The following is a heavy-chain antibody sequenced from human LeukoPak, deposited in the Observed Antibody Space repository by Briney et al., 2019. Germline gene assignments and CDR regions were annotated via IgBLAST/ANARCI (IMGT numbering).Heavy chain of an antibody. CDR3: AKDIGAEIDAFDI. CDR2: ISSSSSYI. V-gene: IGHV3-21*01. J-gene: IGHJ3*02. CDR1: GFTFSSYS. D-gene: IGHD5-12*01. Sequence: GGSLRLSCAASGFTFSSYSMTWVRQAPGKGLEWVSSISSSSSYIYYADSVKGRFTISRDNAKNSLYLQMNSLRAEDTAVYYCAKDIGAEIDAFDIWGQGTMVTVSS.